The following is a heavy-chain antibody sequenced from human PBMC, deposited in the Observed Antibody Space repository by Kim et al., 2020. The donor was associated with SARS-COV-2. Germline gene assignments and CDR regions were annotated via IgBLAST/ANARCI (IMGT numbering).Heavy chain of an antibody. J-gene: IGHJ5*01. V-gene: IGHV1-46*01. CDR2: INPIVGTT. Sequence: ASVKVSCKASGYIFTIDSLFWVRQAPGQGLEWMGIINPIVGTTTYTQKFQGKVTFTTDNSTRTAYMEMSSLTSDDTAIYYCARGSHAYCNGLFYGVLDNW. CDR3: ARGSHAYCNGLFYGVLDNW. D-gene: IGHD2-8*01. CDR1: GYIFTIDS.